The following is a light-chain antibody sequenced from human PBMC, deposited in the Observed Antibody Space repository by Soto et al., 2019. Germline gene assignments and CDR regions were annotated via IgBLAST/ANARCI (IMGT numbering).Light chain of an antibody. Sequence: EIVLTQSPATLSLSPGERATLSCRASQSVSTYLVWFQQKPGQAPRLLIYDASNRATGIPARFSGSGSGTDFALTISSLEPEDFAVYYCQQRSYWPLTFGGGTKVDI. CDR3: QQRSYWPLT. CDR1: QSVSTY. CDR2: DAS. J-gene: IGKJ4*01. V-gene: IGKV3-11*01.